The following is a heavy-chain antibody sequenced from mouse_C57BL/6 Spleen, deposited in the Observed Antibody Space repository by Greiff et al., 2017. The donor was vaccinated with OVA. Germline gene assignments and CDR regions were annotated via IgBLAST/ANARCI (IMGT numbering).Heavy chain of an antibody. D-gene: IGHD2-1*01. Sequence: QVHVKQPGTELVKPGASVKLSCKASGYTFTSYWMHWVKQRPGQGLEWIGNINPSNGGTNYNEKFKSKATLTVDKSSSTAYMQLSSLTSEDSAVYYCARRGSTMVTTVYYYAMDYWGQGTSVTVSS. CDR3: ARRGSTMVTTVYYYAMDY. CDR1: GYTFTSYW. J-gene: IGHJ4*01. CDR2: INPSNGGT. V-gene: IGHV1-53*01.